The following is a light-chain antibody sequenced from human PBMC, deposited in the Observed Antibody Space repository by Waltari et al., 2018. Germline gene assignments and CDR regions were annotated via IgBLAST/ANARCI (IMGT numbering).Light chain of an antibody. J-gene: IGLJ2*01. CDR3: VSWDDDLSRPL. Sequence: QSVLTQPPSASGTPGPSVIISRPGSSSSIGSNSVTQYQQVPGAAPKLLHYPIYQRPSGVPDRFSGSMSGTSASLAISGLQSEDEADYYCVSWDDDLSRPLFGGGTKLTVL. CDR1: SSSIGSNS. V-gene: IGLV1-44*01. CDR2: PIY.